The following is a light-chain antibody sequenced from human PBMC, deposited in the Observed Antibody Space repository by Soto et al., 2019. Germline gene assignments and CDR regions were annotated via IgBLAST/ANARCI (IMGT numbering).Light chain of an antibody. CDR1: GSNIGAGSD. CDR3: QSYDTSLRAWV. CDR2: GNN. J-gene: IGLJ1*01. Sequence: QSVLTQPPSVSGAPGQRVDISCTGSGSNIGAGSDVHWYQQLPGMAPKLLVYGNNNRPSGVPDRFSGSKSATSASLAITGLQAEDEADYYCQSYDTSLRAWVFGTGTKLTVL. V-gene: IGLV1-40*01.